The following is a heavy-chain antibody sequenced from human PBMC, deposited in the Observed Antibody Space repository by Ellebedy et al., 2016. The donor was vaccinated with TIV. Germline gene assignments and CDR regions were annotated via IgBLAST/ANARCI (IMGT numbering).Heavy chain of an antibody. J-gene: IGHJ4*02. CDR2: IDYDDEK. CDR3: ARIRGSVPSDY. Sequence: SGPTLVKPTQTLTLTCTFSGFSLDTYTMCVAWIRQPPGKALEWLARIDYDDEKYYSTSLRTRLTISKDTSKNQVVLTMTNMDPVDTATYYCARIRGSVPSDYWGQGILVTVSS. V-gene: IGHV2-70*11. CDR1: GFSLDTYTMC. D-gene: IGHD3-10*01.